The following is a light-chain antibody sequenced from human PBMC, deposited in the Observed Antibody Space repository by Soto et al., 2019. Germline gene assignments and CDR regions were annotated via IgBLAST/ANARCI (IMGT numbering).Light chain of an antibody. CDR2: DVS. J-gene: IGLJ2*01. V-gene: IGLV2-14*03. Sequence: QTVLTQPASVSGSPGQSITISCTGSNNDVGAYNFVSWFQQHPGKAPKLIIFDVSVRPSGVSDRFSGSKSGSTASLTVSGLQAEDEGDYYCSSYTVTNTLVFGGGTQLTVL. CDR3: SSYTVTNTLV. CDR1: NNDVGAYNF.